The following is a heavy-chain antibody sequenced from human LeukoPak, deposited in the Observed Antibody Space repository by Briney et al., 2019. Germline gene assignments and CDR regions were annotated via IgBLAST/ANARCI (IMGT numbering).Heavy chain of an antibody. CDR3: ARDYYGSGSLDY. V-gene: IGHV3-13*01. CDR2: IGTAGDT. J-gene: IGHJ4*02. D-gene: IGHD3-10*01. CDR1: GFTFSSYD. Sequence: GGSLRLSCAASGFTFSSYDMHWVRQATGKGLEWVSAIGTAGDTYYSGSVKGRFTISRENAKNSLYLQMNSLRAGDTAVYYCARDYYGSGSLDYWGQGTLVTVSS.